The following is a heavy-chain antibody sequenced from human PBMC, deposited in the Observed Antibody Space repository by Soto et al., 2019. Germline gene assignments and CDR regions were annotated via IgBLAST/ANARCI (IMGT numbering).Heavy chain of an antibody. J-gene: IGHJ4*02. D-gene: IGHD1-20*01. Sequence: VQLLESGGGLVQPGGSLRLSCAASGFTFSSYAMSCGRQAPGKGLEWVSSIIDSGGSTYHADSVKGRFTISRDNSKNPLYLLKNSQRAEDTGVYYCGRGGIGIRSLEYWGQGTLVAVSS. CDR2: IIDSGGST. CDR1: GFTFSSYA. CDR3: GRGGIGIRSLEY. V-gene: IGHV3-23*01.